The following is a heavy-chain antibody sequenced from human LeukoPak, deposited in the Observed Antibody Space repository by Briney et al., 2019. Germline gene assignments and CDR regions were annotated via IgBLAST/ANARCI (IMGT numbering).Heavy chain of an antibody. J-gene: IGHJ4*02. V-gene: IGHV3-23*01. CDR1: GFTFSSYA. Sequence: GGSLRLSCAASGFTFSSYAMSWVRQAPGKGLEWVSAISGSGGSTYYADSVKGRFTISRDNSKNTLYLQMNSLRAEDTAVYYCAKGQYVLRFLEWLSPFDYWGQGTLVTVSS. CDR3: AKGQYVLRFLEWLSPFDY. CDR2: ISGSGGST. D-gene: IGHD3-3*01.